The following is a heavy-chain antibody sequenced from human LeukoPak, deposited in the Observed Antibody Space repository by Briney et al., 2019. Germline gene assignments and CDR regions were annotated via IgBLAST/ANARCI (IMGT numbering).Heavy chain of an antibody. CDR3: ARPSPPGDGYNPCDY. V-gene: IGHV3-23*01. J-gene: IGHJ4*02. D-gene: IGHD5-24*01. Sequence: GGSLRLSCAASGFTFSSYAMSWVRQAPGKGLEWVSAISGSGGSTYYADSVKGRFTISRDNSKNTVYLQMNSLKTEDTAMYYYARPSPPGDGYNPCDYWGPGALVVVSS. CDR1: GFTFSSYA. CDR2: ISGSGGST.